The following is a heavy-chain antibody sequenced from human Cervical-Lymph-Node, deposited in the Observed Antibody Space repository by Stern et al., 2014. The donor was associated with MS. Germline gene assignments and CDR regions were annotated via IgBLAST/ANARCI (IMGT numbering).Heavy chain of an antibody. CDR1: GFTFTTYG. J-gene: IGHJ6*02. D-gene: IGHD6-19*01. CDR3: AKDRAGTGWGKGYYYGLDV. CDR2: ISYDGNYK. Sequence: VQLVASGGGVVQPGRSLRLSCAASGFTFTTYGLHWVRQAPGKGLEWVAVISYDGNYKSHADSVKGRFNVSRDNSKNTLYLQMNSLRPEDTALYYCAKDRAGTGWGKGYYYGLDVWGQGTTVTVS. V-gene: IGHV3-30*18.